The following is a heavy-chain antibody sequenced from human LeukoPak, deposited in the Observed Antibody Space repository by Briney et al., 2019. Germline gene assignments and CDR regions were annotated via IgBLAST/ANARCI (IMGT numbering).Heavy chain of an antibody. CDR1: GGSISGYY. Sequence: SETLSLTCTVSGGSISGYYWSWIRLPPGQGLEWIGYIYYSGITDYNPSLQSRVTISVDTSKNQFSLKLKSVTSADTAVYYCTRHGEGYCSGGSCTGDDAFDIWGQGTMVTVSS. CDR2: IYYSGIT. V-gene: IGHV4-59*01. J-gene: IGHJ3*02. CDR3: TRHGEGYCSGGSCTGDDAFDI. D-gene: IGHD2-15*01.